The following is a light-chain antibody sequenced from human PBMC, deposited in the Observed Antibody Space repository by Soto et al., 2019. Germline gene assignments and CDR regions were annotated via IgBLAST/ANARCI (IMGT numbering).Light chain of an antibody. Sequence: EIVMTQSPDILSVSPGGRATLSCRASQSVSTNLAWYQQRPGQAPRLLIYGAFTRATGVPARFSGSGSGTEFTLTINSLQSEDSAVYYCQQPNHWPPLTFGGGTKVEIK. CDR2: GAF. V-gene: IGKV3-15*01. CDR3: QQPNHWPPLT. CDR1: QSVSTN. J-gene: IGKJ4*01.